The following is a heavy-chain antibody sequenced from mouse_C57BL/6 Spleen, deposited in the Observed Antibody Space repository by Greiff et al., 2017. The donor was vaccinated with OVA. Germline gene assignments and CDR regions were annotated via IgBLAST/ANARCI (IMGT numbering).Heavy chain of an antibody. J-gene: IGHJ2*01. CDR1: GYTFTSYW. Sequence: VQLQQSGAELVRPGASVKLSCKASGYTFTSYWMHWVKQRPGRGLEWIGGIDPNSGGTKYNEKFKSKATLTVDKPSSTAYMQLSSLTSEDSAVYYCARTYFDYWGQGTTLTVSS. V-gene: IGHV1-72*01. CDR2: IDPNSGGT. CDR3: ARTYFDY.